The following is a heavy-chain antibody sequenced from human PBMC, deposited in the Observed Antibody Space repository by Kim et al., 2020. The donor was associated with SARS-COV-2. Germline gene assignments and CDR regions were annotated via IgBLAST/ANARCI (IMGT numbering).Heavy chain of an antibody. D-gene: IGHD2-15*01. J-gene: IGHJ6*02. CDR1: GGSFSGYY. Sequence: SETLSLTCAVYGGSFSGYYWSWIRQPPGKGLEWIGEINHSGSTNYNPSLKSRVTISVDTSKNQFSLKLSSVTAADTAVYYCARGPMVVAATLHHYYYGMDVWGQGTTVTVSS. CDR3: ARGPMVVAATLHHYYYGMDV. V-gene: IGHV4-34*01. CDR2: INHSGST.